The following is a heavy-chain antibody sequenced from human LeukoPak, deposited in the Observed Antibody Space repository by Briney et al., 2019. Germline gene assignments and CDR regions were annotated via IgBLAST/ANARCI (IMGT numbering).Heavy chain of an antibody. CDR2: ISSSGTYI. J-gene: IGHJ4*02. Sequence: GGSLRLSCAASGSTFSSYGMNWVRQAPGKGLEWVSSISSSGTYIYFADSVKGRFTISRDNAKNSLYLQMNSLRAEDTALYYCAREQSYSEEIVVVNPPFDYWGQGTLVTVSS. CDR3: AREQSYSEEIVVVNPPFDY. D-gene: IGHD2-21*01. V-gene: IGHV3-21*01. CDR1: GSTFSSYG.